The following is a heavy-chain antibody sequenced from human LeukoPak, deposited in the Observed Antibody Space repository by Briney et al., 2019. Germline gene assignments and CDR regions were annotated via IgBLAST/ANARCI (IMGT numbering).Heavy chain of an antibody. V-gene: IGHV3-49*02. Sequence: FIRSKAYGGTTEYAASVKGRFTISRDDSKSIAYLQMNSLKTEDTAVYYCTRVQGSYFNFDYWGQGTLVTVSS. CDR3: TRVQGSYFNFDY. D-gene: IGHD1-26*01. CDR2: IRSKAYGGTT. J-gene: IGHJ4*02.